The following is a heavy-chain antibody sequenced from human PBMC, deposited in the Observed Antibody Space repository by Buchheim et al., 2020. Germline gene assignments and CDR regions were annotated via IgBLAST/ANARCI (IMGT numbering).Heavy chain of an antibody. CDR3: ARTDSSGWYDMDV. J-gene: IGHJ6*02. Sequence: EVQLVESGGGLVQPGGSLRLSCVASGFTFSSYDMNWVRQAPGKGLEWISYISSSGSTIYYADSVKGRFTISRDNAKNSLYLQMNSLRAEDTAVYYCARTDSSGWYDMDVWGQGTT. V-gene: IGHV3-48*03. CDR1: GFTFSSYD. CDR2: ISSSGSTI. D-gene: IGHD6-19*01.